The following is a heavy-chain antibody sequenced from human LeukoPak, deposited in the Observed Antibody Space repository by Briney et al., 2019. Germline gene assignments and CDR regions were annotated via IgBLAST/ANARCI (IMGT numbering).Heavy chain of an antibody. CDR1: GFTFSSYA. V-gene: IGHV3-30-3*01. Sequence: QPGGSLRLSCAASGFTFSSYAMSWVRQAPGKGLEWVAVISYDGINKYYADSVKGRFTISRDNSKNTLYLQMNSLRAEDTAVYYCARGYSGYDMTFDYWGQGTLVTVSS. CDR3: ARGYSGYDMTFDY. CDR2: ISYDGINK. J-gene: IGHJ4*02. D-gene: IGHD5-12*01.